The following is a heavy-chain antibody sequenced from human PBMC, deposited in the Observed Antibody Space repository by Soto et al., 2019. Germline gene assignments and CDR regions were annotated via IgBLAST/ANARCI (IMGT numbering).Heavy chain of an antibody. CDR1: GGSISSGYYY. J-gene: IGHJ6*02. CDR3: ARAGPREVPAATYGMDV. V-gene: IGHV4-30-4*02. Sequence: PSETLSLTCSVSGGSISSGYYYWSWIRQPPGKGLEWIGNIYYSGNTCYNPSLKSRVTISVDTSKDQFSLNLSSVTAADTAVYYCARAGPREVPAATYGMDVWGQGTTVTVSS. D-gene: IGHD2-2*01. CDR2: IYYSGNT.